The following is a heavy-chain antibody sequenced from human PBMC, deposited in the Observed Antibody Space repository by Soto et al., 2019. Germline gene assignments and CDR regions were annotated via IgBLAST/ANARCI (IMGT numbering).Heavy chain of an antibody. D-gene: IGHD3-22*01. J-gene: IGHJ5*02. CDR1: GFTFNNFA. Sequence: VVSLRLSCVASGFTFNNFAMNWVRQAPGKGLEWVSGISGSGGSTYYADPVKGRFTASRDNSKNTLYLQMNGLRVEDTAVYYCAKGVKFYYDSAEGWFDPWGQGTLVTVSS. CDR3: AKGVKFYYDSAEGWFDP. CDR2: ISGSGGST. V-gene: IGHV3-23*01.